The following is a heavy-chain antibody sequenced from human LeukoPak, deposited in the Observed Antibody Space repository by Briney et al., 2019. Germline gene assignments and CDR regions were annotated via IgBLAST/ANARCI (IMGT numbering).Heavy chain of an antibody. V-gene: IGHV5-51*01. D-gene: IGHD3-22*01. CDR3: ATEPYYYDSSGYSY. CDR1: GYICNSYW. J-gene: IGHJ4*02. CDR2: IYPGDSDT. Sequence: GASLLICCEGSGYICNSYWIGWLRPLPGKGLEWMVIIYPGDSDTRYSPSFQGQATISADKSISPAYLQWSSLKASDTAMYYCATEPYYYDSSGYSYWGQGTLVTVSS.